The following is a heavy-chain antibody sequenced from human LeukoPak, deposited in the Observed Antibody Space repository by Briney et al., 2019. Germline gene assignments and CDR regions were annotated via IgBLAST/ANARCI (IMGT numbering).Heavy chain of an antibody. CDR3: AKTGNPPTGDY. Sequence: GGSLRLSSTASGLTVSSNYMSWVRQAPGKGLEWVSVIYSGGSTYYADSVKGRFTISRDNSKNTLYLQMNSLRAEDAAVYYCAKTGNPPTGDYWGQGTLVTVSS. V-gene: IGHV3-53*01. J-gene: IGHJ4*02. CDR1: GLTVSSNY. CDR2: IYSGGST. D-gene: IGHD1-1*01.